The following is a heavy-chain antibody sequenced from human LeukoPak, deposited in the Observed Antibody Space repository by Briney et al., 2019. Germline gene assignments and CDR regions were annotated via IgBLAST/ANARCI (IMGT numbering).Heavy chain of an antibody. CDR1: DGSISGFY. CDR2: VYPSGST. D-gene: IGHD3-10*01. J-gene: IGHJ5*02. CDR3: ARDPGGWFDP. V-gene: IGHV4-4*08. Sequence: SETLSLTCTVSDGSISGFYWTWIRQSPGRGLEWIGYVYPSGSTNYNPSLKSRVTISLDTSKNQFSLKLYSVTAADTAVYYCARDPGGWFDPWGQGALITVSS.